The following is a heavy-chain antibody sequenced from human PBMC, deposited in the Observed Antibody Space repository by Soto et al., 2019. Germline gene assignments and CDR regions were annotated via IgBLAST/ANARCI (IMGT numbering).Heavy chain of an antibody. CDR1: SGSISSYN. D-gene: IGHD3-10*01. V-gene: IGHV4-59*01. Sequence: SETLSLTCTVSSGSISSYNWNWVRQPPGKGLEWILFINYSGSTHYKHSLKSLVTISLDTSKNQFSLKINSVTAAETAVYYCARENYYALDXWGPVTLVTVSX. CDR2: INYSGST. J-gene: IGHJ4*02. CDR3: ARENYYALDX.